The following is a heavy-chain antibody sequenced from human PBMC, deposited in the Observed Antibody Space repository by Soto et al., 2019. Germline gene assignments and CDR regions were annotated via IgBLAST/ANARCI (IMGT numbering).Heavy chain of an antibody. J-gene: IGHJ4*02. CDR3: AKVGGGEWLRFKVFDY. CDR1: GFTFSSYA. Sequence: GGSLRLSCAASGFTFSSYAMSWVRQAPGKGLEWVSAISGSGGSTYYADSVKGRFTISRDNSKNTLYLQMNSLRAEDTAVYYCAKVGGGEWLRFKVFDYWGQGTLVTVSS. V-gene: IGHV3-23*01. CDR2: ISGSGGST. D-gene: IGHD5-12*01.